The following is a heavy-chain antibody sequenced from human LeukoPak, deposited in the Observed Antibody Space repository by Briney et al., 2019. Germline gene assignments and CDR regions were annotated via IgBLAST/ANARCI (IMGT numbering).Heavy chain of an antibody. J-gene: IGHJ4*02. D-gene: IGHD3-16*01. CDR3: ARAGAYRFDN. CDR2: INTDTRGT. CDR1: GFTFSSYS. Sequence: GGSLRLSCAASGFTFSSYSMNWVRQAPGKGLVWVSIINTDTRGTYYADSVKGRFTISRDNAKNTLYLQMNSLRAEDTAVYYCARAGAYRFDNWGQGTLVTVSS. V-gene: IGHV3-74*01.